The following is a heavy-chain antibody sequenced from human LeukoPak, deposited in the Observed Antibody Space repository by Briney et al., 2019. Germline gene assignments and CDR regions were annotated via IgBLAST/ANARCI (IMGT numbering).Heavy chain of an antibody. CDR3: AKEIRPNDC. J-gene: IGHJ4*02. CDR2: ISIGGDTT. Sequence: LGGSLRLPCAASGFTFSSHGMCWVRQAPGRGLEWVSSISIGGDTTYSDSVKGRFTISRDNSKSTLYLQLDSLRAEDTAIYYCAKEIRPNDCWGQGTPVTVSS. D-gene: IGHD4-17*01. V-gene: IGHV3-23*01. CDR1: GFTFSSHG.